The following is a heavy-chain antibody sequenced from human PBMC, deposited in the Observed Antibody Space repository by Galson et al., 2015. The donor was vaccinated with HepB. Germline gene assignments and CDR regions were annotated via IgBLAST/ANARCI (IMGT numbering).Heavy chain of an antibody. Sequence: CAISGDSVSSNRAVWTWIRQSPSRGLEWLGRTYFRSKWYYDYAVSVKGRMTVNPDTSKNQFSLQVHSVTPEDTAVYYCARDQRLGELWLKSDAFDVRGQGTVVTVSS. D-gene: IGHD3-16*01. CDR3: ARDQRLGELWLKSDAFDV. CDR1: GDSVSSNRAV. J-gene: IGHJ3*01. V-gene: IGHV6-1*01. CDR2: TYFRSKWYY.